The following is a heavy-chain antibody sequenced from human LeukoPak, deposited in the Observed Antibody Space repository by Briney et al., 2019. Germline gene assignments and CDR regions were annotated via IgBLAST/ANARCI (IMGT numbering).Heavy chain of an antibody. D-gene: IGHD5-12*01. CDR3: ARDRGYSGYDSPDY. J-gene: IGHJ4*02. CDR1: GFTFSSYG. CDR2: IWYDGSNK. V-gene: IGHV3-33*01. Sequence: GGSPRLSCAASGFTFSSYGMHWVRQAPGKGLEWVAVIWYDGSNKYYADSVKGRFTISRDNSKNTLYLQMNSLRAEDMAVYYCARDRGYSGYDSPDYWGQGSLVTISS.